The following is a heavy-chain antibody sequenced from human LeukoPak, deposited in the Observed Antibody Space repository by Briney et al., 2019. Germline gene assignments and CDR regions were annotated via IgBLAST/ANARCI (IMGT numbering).Heavy chain of an antibody. Sequence: GGSLRLSCAASGFTVSSNYMSWVRQAPGKGLEWVSVIYSGGSTYYADSVKGRFTISRDNSKNTLYLQMNSLRAEDTAVYYCARGRAVAGPGYYGMDVWGQGTTVTVSS. V-gene: IGHV3-53*01. D-gene: IGHD6-19*01. CDR2: IYSGGST. CDR1: GFTVSSNY. CDR3: ARGRAVAGPGYYGMDV. J-gene: IGHJ6*02.